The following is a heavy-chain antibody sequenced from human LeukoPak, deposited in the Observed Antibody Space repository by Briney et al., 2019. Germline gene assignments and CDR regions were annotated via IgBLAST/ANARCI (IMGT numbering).Heavy chain of an antibody. CDR3: ATDWTAYDSSGYNWFDP. CDR1: GYTFTDYR. J-gene: IGHJ5*02. Sequence: APVKVSCKVSGYTFTDYRMHWVQQAPGKGLEWMGLVDREDGETIYAEKFQGRVTITADTSTDTAYMEMSSLRSEDTAVYYCATDWTAYDSSGYNWFDPWGQGTLVTVSP. CDR2: VDREDGET. D-gene: IGHD3-22*01. V-gene: IGHV1-69-2*01.